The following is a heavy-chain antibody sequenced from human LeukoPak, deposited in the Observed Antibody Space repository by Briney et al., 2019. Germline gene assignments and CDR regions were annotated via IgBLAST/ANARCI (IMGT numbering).Heavy chain of an antibody. Sequence: PSETLSLTCTVSGASISSSSYYWGWIRQPPGKGLEWIGSIYYSGSTYYNPSLKSRVTISVDTSKNQFSLKLSSVTAADTAVYYCARQPVARGIAAAGAAGDYWGQGTLVTVSS. CDR3: ARQPVARGIAAAGAAGDY. D-gene: IGHD6-13*01. CDR2: IYYSGST. CDR1: GASISSSSYY. J-gene: IGHJ4*02. V-gene: IGHV4-39*01.